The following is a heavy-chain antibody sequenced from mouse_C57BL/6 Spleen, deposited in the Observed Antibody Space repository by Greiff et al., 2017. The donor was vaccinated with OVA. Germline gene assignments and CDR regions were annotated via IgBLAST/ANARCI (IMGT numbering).Heavy chain of an antibody. V-gene: IGHV1-54*01. CDR3: ARSYGNYDAMDY. D-gene: IGHD2-1*01. Sequence: QVQLKQSGAELVRPGTSVKVSCKASGYAFTNYLIEWVKQRPGQGLEWIGVINPGSGGTNYNEKFKGKATLTADKSSSTAYMQLSSLTSEDSAVYFCARSYGNYDAMDYWGQGTSVTVSS. CDR1: GYAFTNYL. J-gene: IGHJ4*01. CDR2: INPGSGGT.